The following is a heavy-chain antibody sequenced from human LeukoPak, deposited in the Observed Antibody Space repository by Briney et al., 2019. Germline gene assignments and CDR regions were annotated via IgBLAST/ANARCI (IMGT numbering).Heavy chain of an antibody. Sequence: GGSLRLSCAASGFTFSSYGMHWVRQAPGKGLEWVPVVSYDGSNKYYTDSMKGRFTISRDNSKNTLYLQMNSLRTEDTAIYYCAQEDYDGSGSYLGGWGQGTLVTVSS. D-gene: IGHD3-10*01. CDR1: GFTFSSYG. CDR3: AQEDYDGSGSYLGG. J-gene: IGHJ4*02. CDR2: VSYDGSNK. V-gene: IGHV3-30*18.